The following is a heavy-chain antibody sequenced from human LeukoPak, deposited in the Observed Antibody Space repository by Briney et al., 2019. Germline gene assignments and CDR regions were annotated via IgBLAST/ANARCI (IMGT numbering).Heavy chain of an antibody. CDR3: ASGGEQLWPYEPFSS. D-gene: IGHD1/OR15-1a*01. CDR1: GDSISSSSYY. V-gene: IGHV4-39*01. J-gene: IGHJ5*02. CDR2: FYYGGST. Sequence: SETLSLTCTVSGDSISSSSYYWRWIRQPPGKGLEWIGTFYYGGSTYHNPSLKSRVTISVDTSKNQFSLRLSSVTAADTALYYCASGGEQLWPYEPFSSWGQGTLVTVSS.